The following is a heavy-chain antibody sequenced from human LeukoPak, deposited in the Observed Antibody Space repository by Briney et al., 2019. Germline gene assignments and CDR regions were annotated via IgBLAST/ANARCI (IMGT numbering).Heavy chain of an antibody. J-gene: IGHJ5*02. CDR1: GGSLSGYY. CDR2: INHSGST. D-gene: IGHD3-22*01. CDR3: ARGPHYYDSSGYYYSWFDP. V-gene: IGHV4-34*01. Sequence: SETLSLTCAVYGGSLSGYYWSWIRQPPGKGLEWIGEINHSGSTNYNPSLKSRVTISVDTSKNQFSLKLSSVTAADTAVYYCARGPHYYDSSGYYYSWFDPWGQGTLVTVSS.